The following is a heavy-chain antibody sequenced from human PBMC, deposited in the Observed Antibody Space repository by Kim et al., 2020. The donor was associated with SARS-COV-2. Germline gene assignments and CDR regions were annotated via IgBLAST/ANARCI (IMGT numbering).Heavy chain of an antibody. D-gene: IGHD1-26*01. J-gene: IGHJ5*02. CDR3: ARLSGWSYPTANWFDP. V-gene: IGHV4-59*08. Sequence: SETLSLTCTVSGGSISSYYWSWIRQPPGKGLEWIGYIYYSGSTNYNPSLKSRVTISVDTSKNQFSLKLSSVTAADTAVYYCARLSGWSYPTANWFDPWGQGTLVTVSS. CDR2: IYYSGST. CDR1: GGSISSYY.